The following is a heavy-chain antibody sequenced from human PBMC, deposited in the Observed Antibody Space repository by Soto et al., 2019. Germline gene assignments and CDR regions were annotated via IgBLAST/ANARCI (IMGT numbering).Heavy chain of an antibody. CDR2: IYYSGST. J-gene: IGHJ4*02. CDR3: ARLKLVSFFDY. D-gene: IGHD6-6*01. Sequence: QVQMQESGPGLVKPSETLSLTCTVSGGSISSYYWSWIRHPPGKGLEWIGYIYYSGSTNYNPSLKSRVTISVDTSKNQFSLKLSSVTAADTAVYYCARLKLVSFFDYWGQGTLVTVSS. CDR1: GGSISSYY. V-gene: IGHV4-59*08.